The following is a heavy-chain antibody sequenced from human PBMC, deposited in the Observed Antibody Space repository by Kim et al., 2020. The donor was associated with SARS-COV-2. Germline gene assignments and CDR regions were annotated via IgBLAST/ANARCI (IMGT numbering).Heavy chain of an antibody. CDR1: GGSISSYY. J-gene: IGHJ4*02. D-gene: IGHD2-15*01. CDR2: IYYSGST. CDR3: ARGGGPLMD. V-gene: IGHV4-59*01. Sequence: SETLSLTCTVSGGSISSYYWSWIRQPPGKGLEWIGYIYYSGSTNYNPSLKSRVTISVDTSKNQFSLKLSSVTAADTAVYYCARGGGPLMDWGQGTLVTVSS.